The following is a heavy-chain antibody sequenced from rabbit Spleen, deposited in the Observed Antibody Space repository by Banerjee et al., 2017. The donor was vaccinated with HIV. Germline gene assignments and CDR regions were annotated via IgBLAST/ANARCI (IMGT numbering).Heavy chain of an antibody. CDR2: IGTGDGST. CDR3: ARWADSGYYGLDL. CDR1: GFDFSSSYW. V-gene: IGHV1S47*01. D-gene: IGHD1-1*01. J-gene: IGHJ3*01. Sequence: QEQLVESGGGLVQPEGSLTLTCKASGFDFSSSYWICWVRQAPGKGLEYIGYIGTGDGSTYYASWAKGRFTISRNTNQNTVTLQMTSLTAADTATYFCARWADSGYYGLDLWGPGTLVTVS.